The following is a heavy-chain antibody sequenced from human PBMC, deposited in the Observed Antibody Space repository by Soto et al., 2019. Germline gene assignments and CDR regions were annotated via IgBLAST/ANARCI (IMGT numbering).Heavy chain of an antibody. V-gene: IGHV1-3*01. J-gene: IGHJ4*02. Sequence: ASVKVSCKTSGYTFTNNVIHWVRQAPGQRLEWMGWVNAGNDNTKWSREFQGRLTLTKDTSATTAYMELSSLTPEDTAIYFCAREVPYGYSRFDYWGQGTLVTVSS. D-gene: IGHD5-18*01. CDR3: AREVPYGYSRFDY. CDR1: GYTFTNNV. CDR2: VNAGNDNT.